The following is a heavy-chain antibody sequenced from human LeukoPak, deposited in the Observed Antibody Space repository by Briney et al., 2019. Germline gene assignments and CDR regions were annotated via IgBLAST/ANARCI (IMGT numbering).Heavy chain of an antibody. V-gene: IGHV1-8*01. D-gene: IGHD6-6*01. CDR1: GYTFSNYD. J-gene: IGHJ3*02. Sequence: ASLKVSCKASGYTFSNYDINWVRQATGQGLEWMGWMNPNSGNTGYAQKFQGRVTMTRDTSISTAYMELSSLRSEDTAVYYCARVIAAAPGAFDIWGQGTMVTVSS. CDR2: MNPNSGNT. CDR3: ARVIAAAPGAFDI.